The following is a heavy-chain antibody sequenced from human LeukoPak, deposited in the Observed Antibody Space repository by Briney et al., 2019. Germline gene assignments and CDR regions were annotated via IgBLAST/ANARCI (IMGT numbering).Heavy chain of an antibody. D-gene: IGHD3-22*01. Sequence: PSEALSLTCVVYGGSLSGSYWSWIRQPPGKGLEWMGEINIRGSTNDNPSLKSRVTISVDTSKNQFSLKLSSVTAADTAVYYCARRIPYYDSSGYLYYYYMDVWGKGTTVTVS. V-gene: IGHV4-34*01. CDR1: GGSLSGSY. CDR2: INIRGST. CDR3: ARRIPYYDSSGYLYYYYMDV. J-gene: IGHJ6*03.